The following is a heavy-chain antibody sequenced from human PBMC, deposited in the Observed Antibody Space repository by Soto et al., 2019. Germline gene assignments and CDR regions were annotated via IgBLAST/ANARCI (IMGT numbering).Heavy chain of an antibody. J-gene: IGHJ6*02. CDR1: GGTFSSYA. V-gene: IGHV1-69*01. CDR2: IIPIAGTA. Sequence: QVQLVQSGAEVKKPGSSVKVSCKASGGTFSSYAISWVRQAPGQGLEWLGGIIPIAGTANYAQKFQGRVTITTDESTSTAYMELSSLRSEDTAVYYCARSQGSSTSLEIYYYYYYGMDVWDQGTTVTVYS. D-gene: IGHD2-2*01. CDR3: ARSQGSSTSLEIYYYYYYGMDV.